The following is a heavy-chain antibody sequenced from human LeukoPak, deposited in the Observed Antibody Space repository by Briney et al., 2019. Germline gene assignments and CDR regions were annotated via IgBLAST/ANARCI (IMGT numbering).Heavy chain of an antibody. CDR1: RFSINNYA. J-gene: IGHJ3*01. CDR3: AKDPNGDYIGAFDV. D-gene: IGHD2-8*01. V-gene: IGHV3-23*01. CDR2: IWSSGDHT. Sequence: QPGGSLRLSCTTSRFSINNYAMTWVRRAPGKGLEWVSSIWSSGDHTKYADSVRGRVTVSRDKTKNTLYLQMNDLRVDDTAAYYCAKDPNGDYIGAFDVCGQGIMVTVSS.